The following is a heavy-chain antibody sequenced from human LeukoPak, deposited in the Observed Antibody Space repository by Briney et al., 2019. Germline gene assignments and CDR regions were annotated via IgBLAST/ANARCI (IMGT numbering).Heavy chain of an antibody. Sequence: GRSLRLSCAASGFTFTNYAMTWVRQAPEKGLEWVSAISASGANTYYADSVKGRFTISRDNSKNTVYLQMNSLRAEDTAIYYCANNWNNDYWGQGTLVTVSS. V-gene: IGHV3-23*01. J-gene: IGHJ4*02. CDR3: ANNWNNDY. CDR2: ISASGANT. D-gene: IGHD1/OR15-1a*01. CDR1: GFTFTNYA.